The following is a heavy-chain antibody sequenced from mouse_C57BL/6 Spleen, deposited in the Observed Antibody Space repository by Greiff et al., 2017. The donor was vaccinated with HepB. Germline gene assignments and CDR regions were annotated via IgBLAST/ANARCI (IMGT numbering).Heavy chain of an antibody. Sequence: VKQSHGKSLEWIGDINPNNGGTSYNQKFKGKATLTVDKSSSTAYMELRSLTSEDSAVYYCARTHFDYWGQGTTLTVSS. J-gene: IGHJ2*01. V-gene: IGHV1-26*01. CDR2: INPNNGGT. CDR3: ARTHFDY.